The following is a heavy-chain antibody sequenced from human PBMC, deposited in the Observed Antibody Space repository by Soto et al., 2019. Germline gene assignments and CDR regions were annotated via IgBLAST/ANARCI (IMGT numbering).Heavy chain of an antibody. D-gene: IGHD2-2*01. CDR1: GGSISSGGYS. V-gene: IGHV4-30-2*01. CDR2: IYHSGST. J-gene: IGHJ3*02. CDR3: ARDHQEAPFDI. Sequence: SETLSLTCAVSGGSISSGGYSWSWIRQPPGRGLEWIGYIYHSGSTYYNPSLKSRVTISVDRSKNQFSLKLSSVTAADTAVYYCARDHQEAPFDIWGQGTMVTVSS.